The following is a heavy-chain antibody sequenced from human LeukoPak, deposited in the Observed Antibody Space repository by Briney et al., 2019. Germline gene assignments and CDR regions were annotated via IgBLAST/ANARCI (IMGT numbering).Heavy chain of an antibody. V-gene: IGHV4-59*08. CDR1: GGSISSYY. Sequence: SETLSLTCTVSGGSISSYYWSWIRQPPGKRLEWIGYIYYSGSTNYNPSLKSRVTISVDTSKNQFSLKLSSVTAADTAVYYCARVRGYDSSGYSFDYWGQGTLVTVSS. D-gene: IGHD3-22*01. J-gene: IGHJ4*02. CDR2: IYYSGST. CDR3: ARVRGYDSSGYSFDY.